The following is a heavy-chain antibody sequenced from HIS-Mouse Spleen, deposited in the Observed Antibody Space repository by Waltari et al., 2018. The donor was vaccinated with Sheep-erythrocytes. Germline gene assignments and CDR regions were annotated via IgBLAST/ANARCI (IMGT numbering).Heavy chain of an antibody. CDR2: SSSSSSYI. J-gene: IGHJ4*02. CDR1: GFTFSSYS. D-gene: IGHD5-12*01. CDR3: ARAGYSGEYYFDY. Sequence: EVQLVESGGGLVKPGGSLRLSCAASGFTFSSYSMNWVRQAPGKGLGLVSSSSSSSSYIYYADSVKGRFTISRDNAKNSLYLQMNSLRAEDTAVYYCARAGYSGEYYFDYWGQVTLVTVSS. V-gene: IGHV3-21*01.